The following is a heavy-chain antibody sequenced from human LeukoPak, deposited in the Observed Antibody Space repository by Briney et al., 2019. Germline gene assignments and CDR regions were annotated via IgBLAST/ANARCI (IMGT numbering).Heavy chain of an antibody. CDR3: AIDAWELPLDAFDI. J-gene: IGHJ3*02. CDR1: GFTFSSYN. CDR2: ISDSGDSI. V-gene: IGHV3-48*02. Sequence: GGSLRLSCAASGFTFSSYNMNWVRQAPGKGLEWVSYISDSGDSIYYADSVKGRLTNSRDNAKNSLHLQMNSLRDEDTAIYYCAIDAWELPLDAFDIWGQGTLVTVSS. D-gene: IGHD1-26*01.